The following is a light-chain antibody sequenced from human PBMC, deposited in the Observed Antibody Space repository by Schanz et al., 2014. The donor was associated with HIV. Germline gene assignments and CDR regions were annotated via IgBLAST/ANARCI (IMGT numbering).Light chain of an antibody. CDR1: SSDVGGYNY. V-gene: IGLV2-8*01. J-gene: IGLJ2*01. CDR2: EVT. CDR3: SSYADNNKPHEV. Sequence: QSALTQPPSASGSPGQSVTISCTGTSSDVGGYNYVSWYQQHPGRAPKLMISEVTKRPSGVPDRFSGSKSGNTASLTISGLQAEDEADYYCSSYADNNKPHEVFGGGTKLTVL.